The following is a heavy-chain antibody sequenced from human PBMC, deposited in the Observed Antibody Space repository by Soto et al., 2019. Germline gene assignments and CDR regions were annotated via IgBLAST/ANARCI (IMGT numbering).Heavy chain of an antibody. D-gene: IGHD2-8*01. Sequence: SVKVSFKASGFTFTSSAFQWVRQARGQRLEWIGWIAVGSGYTNYAQRFQDRVTLTRDMSTATTYMELSRLTSEDTAIYYCAADATAWQQMVPSDYWGQGTLVTVSS. CDR1: GFTFTSSA. CDR2: IAVGSGYT. J-gene: IGHJ4*02. CDR3: AADATAWQQMVPSDY. V-gene: IGHV1-58*01.